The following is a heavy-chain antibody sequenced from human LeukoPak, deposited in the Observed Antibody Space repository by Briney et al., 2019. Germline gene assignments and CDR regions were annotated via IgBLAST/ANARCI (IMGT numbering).Heavy chain of an antibody. CDR2: FDPEDGET. J-gene: IGHJ6*02. D-gene: IGHD6-13*01. CDR3: ATVPPSRGSSWYEVNYGMDV. CDR1: GYTLTELS. V-gene: IGHV1-24*01. Sequence: ASVKVSCKVSGYTLTELSMHWVRQAPGKGLEWIGGFDPEDGETIYAQKFQGRVTMTEDTSTDTAYMELSSLRSEDTAVYYCATVPPSRGSSWYEVNYGMDVWGQGTTVTVSS.